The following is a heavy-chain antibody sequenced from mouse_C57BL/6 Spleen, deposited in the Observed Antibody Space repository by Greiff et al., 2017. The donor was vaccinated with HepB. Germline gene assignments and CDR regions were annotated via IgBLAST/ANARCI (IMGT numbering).Heavy chain of an antibody. CDR2: INPSSGYT. J-gene: IGHJ4*01. CDR1: GYTFTSYW. CDR3: ARWDAMDY. V-gene: IGHV1-7*01. Sequence: QVQLQQSGAELAKPGASVKLSCKASGYTFTSYWMHWVKQRPGQGLEWIGYINPSSGYTKYNQKFKDKATLTAGKSSSTAYMQLSSLTYEGSAVYYCARWDAMDYWGQGTSVTVSS.